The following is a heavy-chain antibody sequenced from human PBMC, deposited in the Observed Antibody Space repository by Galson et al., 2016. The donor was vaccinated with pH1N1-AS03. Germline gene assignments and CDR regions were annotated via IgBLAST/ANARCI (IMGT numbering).Heavy chain of an antibody. CDR1: GYTLSSYG. V-gene: IGHV1-18*01. CDR3: ATGPNIAVAGPFHI. J-gene: IGHJ4*02. D-gene: IGHD6-19*01. CDR2: ISTYNSDT. Sequence: SVKVSCKASGYTLSSYGINWVRQAPGQGLEWMGWISTYNSDTNYAQTLQGRVTMTTATSTNTAYIELRSLRSDDTAVYYCATGPNIAVAGPFHIWGQGTLVTVSS.